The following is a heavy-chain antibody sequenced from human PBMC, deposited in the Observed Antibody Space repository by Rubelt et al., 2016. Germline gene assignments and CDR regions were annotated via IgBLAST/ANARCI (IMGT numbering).Heavy chain of an antibody. V-gene: IGHV4-39*07. Sequence: QLQLQESGPGLVKPSETLSLTCTVSGGSISSSSYYWGWIRQPPGKGLEWIGSIYYSGRTYYNPSLKSRVTISVDTSKNQFSLKLSSVTAADTAVYYCARVSGSYYAWYFDLWGRGTLVTVSS. CDR3: ARVSGSYYAWYFDL. J-gene: IGHJ2*01. CDR2: IYYSGRT. CDR1: GGSISSSSYY. D-gene: IGHD1-26*01.